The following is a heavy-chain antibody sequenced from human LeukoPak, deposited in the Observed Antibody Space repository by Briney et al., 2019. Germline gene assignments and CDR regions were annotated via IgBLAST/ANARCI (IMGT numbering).Heavy chain of an antibody. CDR3: AQQVGYCSSGSCYFTY. CDR2: ISNTGGST. D-gene: IGHD2-15*01. V-gene: IGHV3-23*01. Sequence: GGSLRLSCAASGFSFNTYAISWVRQAPGKGLEWVSAISNTGGSTYYADSVKGRFTISRDKSKNTLSLQMNSLRAEDTAVYYCAQQVGYCSSGSCYFTYWGQGTLVTVSS. J-gene: IGHJ1*01. CDR1: GFSFNTYA.